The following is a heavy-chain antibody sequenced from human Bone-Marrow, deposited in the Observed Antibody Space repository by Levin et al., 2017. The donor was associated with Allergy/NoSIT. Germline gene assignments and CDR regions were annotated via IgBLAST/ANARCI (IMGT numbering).Heavy chain of an antibody. Sequence: SCAASGFRFDTFTLNWVRQTPGKGLEWLSSISSRSSYIYYADSVKGRFTISRDNANSSLFLQLNSLRVEDTAIYYCARDGISVAGGHDHWGQGTLVTVSS. V-gene: IGHV3-21*03. CDR1: GFRFDTFT. CDR3: ARDGISVAGGHDH. J-gene: IGHJ4*02. CDR2: ISSRSSYI. D-gene: IGHD6-19*01.